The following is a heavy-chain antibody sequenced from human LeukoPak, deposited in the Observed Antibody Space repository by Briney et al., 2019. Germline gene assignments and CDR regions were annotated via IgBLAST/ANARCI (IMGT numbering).Heavy chain of an antibody. CDR3: ARSPDIVVVVAATPGENYMDV. J-gene: IGHJ6*03. Sequence: SETLSLTCTVSGGSISSYYWSWIRQPPGKGLEWIGYIYYSGSTNYNPSLKSRVTISVDTSKNQFSPKLSSVTAADTAVYYCARSPDIVVVVAATPGENYMDVWGKGTTVTISS. CDR1: GGSISSYY. D-gene: IGHD2-15*01. CDR2: IYYSGST. V-gene: IGHV4-59*01.